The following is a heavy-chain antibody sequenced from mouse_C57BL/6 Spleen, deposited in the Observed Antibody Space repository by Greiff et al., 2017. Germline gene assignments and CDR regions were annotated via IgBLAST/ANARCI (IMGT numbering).Heavy chain of an antibody. CDR2: FYPGSGSI. Sequence: VKLMESGAELVKPGASVKLSCKASGYTFTEYTIHWVKQRSGQGLEWIGWFYPGSGSIKYNEKFKDKATFPADKSSSTVYMELSRLTSEDAAVYFCARHEELRHYAMDYWGQGTSVTVSS. D-gene: IGHD3-2*02. J-gene: IGHJ4*01. CDR3: ARHEELRHYAMDY. CDR1: GYTFTEYT. V-gene: IGHV1-62-2*01.